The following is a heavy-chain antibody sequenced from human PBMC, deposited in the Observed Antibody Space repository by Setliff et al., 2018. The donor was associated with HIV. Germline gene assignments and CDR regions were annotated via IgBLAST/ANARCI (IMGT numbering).Heavy chain of an antibody. CDR3: ARTNRWEILSPYFDA. CDR1: GDSINTHY. CDR2: ISHSGNT. Sequence: SETLSLSCTVSGDSINTHYWSWIRQPPGKGLEWIGCISHSGNTNFNPSLNSRVTISLDTSKNQFSLRLTSVTAADTAVYFCARTNRWEILSPYFDAWGQGTLVTVSS. D-gene: IGHD1-26*01. J-gene: IGHJ4*02. V-gene: IGHV4-59*11.